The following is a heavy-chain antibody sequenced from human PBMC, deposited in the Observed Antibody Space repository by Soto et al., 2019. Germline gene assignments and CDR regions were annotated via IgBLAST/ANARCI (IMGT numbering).Heavy chain of an antibody. CDR1: GDSIIRTNYY. Sequence: QLQLQESGPGLVKPSETLSLTCTVSGDSIIRTNYYWGWIRQPPGKGLEWIGSIYYSDNTYYNPSLKSRVTISLDTSKNQSSLRLSSVTAADPAVYYCDSRTVTTFNAFDIWGQWTMVTVSS. CDR2: IYYSDNT. CDR3: DSRTVTTFNAFDI. J-gene: IGHJ3*02. V-gene: IGHV4-39*01. D-gene: IGHD4-17*01.